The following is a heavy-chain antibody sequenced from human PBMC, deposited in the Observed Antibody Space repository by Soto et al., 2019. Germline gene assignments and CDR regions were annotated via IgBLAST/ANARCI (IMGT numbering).Heavy chain of an antibody. CDR2: ISNDASNK. CDR1: GFTFSTYA. V-gene: IGHV3-30-3*01. CDR3: ARTIRVGATEIDD. J-gene: IGHJ4*02. D-gene: IGHD1-26*01. Sequence: QVHLVESGGDVVQPGRSLRLSCAASGFTFSTYALHWVRQAPGKGLEWVAVISNDASNKYYADSVSGRFTISRDNSKNTLYLQMNSLRVEDTGLYYCARTIRVGATEIDDWGQGTLVTVSP.